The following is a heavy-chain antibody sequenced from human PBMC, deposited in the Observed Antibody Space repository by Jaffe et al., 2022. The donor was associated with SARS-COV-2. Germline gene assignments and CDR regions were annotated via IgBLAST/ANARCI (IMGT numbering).Heavy chain of an antibody. V-gene: IGHV3-30*04. CDR2: IFSHGAND. CDR1: GFTFSSHS. D-gene: IGHD3-16*01. CDR3: ARDYTDHWTVDY. Sequence: QVQLVESGGGVVQPGTSLRLSCAASGFTFSSHSMHWVRQTPGKGLEWVAIIFSHGANDYYADSVKGRFSISRDNSNNAVYLQMNSLRAEDTAVYYCARDYTDHWTVDYWGQGTLVTVSS. J-gene: IGHJ4*02.